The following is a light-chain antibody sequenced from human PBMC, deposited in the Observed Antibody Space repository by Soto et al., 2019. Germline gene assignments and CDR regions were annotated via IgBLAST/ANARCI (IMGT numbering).Light chain of an antibody. CDR3: SSYAGSNNYV. CDR1: SSDVGGYKY. J-gene: IGLJ1*01. V-gene: IGLV2-8*01. CDR2: AVN. Sequence: QSALTQPRSASGSPGHSFTISCTGTSSDVGGYKYVSWYQQYPGKAPKLMIYAVNKRPSGVPDRFSGSKSGNTASLTVSGLQAEDEADYYCSSYAGSNNYVFGTGTKVTVL.